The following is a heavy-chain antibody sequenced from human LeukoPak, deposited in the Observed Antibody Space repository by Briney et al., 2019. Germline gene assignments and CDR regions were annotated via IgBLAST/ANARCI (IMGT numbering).Heavy chain of an antibody. CDR1: GFTFSNYA. Sequence: GGSLRLSCAASGFTFSNYAMSWVRQAPGKGLEWVSGISGSGGSTYYADSVKGRFTISRDNSKNTLYLQVNSLRVEDTAVYYCAKDLGSGSRTGFDCWGQGTLVTVSS. D-gene: IGHD6-19*01. CDR3: AKDLGSGSRTGFDC. CDR2: ISGSGGST. V-gene: IGHV3-23*01. J-gene: IGHJ4*02.